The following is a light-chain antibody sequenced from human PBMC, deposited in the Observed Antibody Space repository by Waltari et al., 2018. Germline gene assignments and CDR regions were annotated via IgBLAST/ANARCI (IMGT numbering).Light chain of an antibody. J-gene: IGKJ1*01. CDR1: QSISGW. CDR2: KAS. V-gene: IGKV1-5*03. CDR3: QQYKSPTWT. Sequence: DIQMTQSPSTLSAFVGDRVTITCRASQSISGWLAWYQQKPGNAPNLLIFKASTLESGVPSRFSGSGSGTEFTLTINSLQPDDFATYYCQQYKSPTWTFGQGTKVEIK.